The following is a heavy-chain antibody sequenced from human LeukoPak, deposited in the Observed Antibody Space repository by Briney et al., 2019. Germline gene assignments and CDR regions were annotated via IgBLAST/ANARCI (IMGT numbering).Heavy chain of an antibody. J-gene: IGHJ4*02. CDR1: GFSFSDYY. CDR2: ISSGGSTT. CDR3: ARAAENYGGRFDS. Sequence: PGGSLRLSCAASGFSFSDYYISWIRQAPGKGLEWVSYISSGGSTTYYADSVKGRFTISRDNAKNSLYLQMNSLRAEDTAVYYCARAAENYGGRFDSWGQGTLVTVSS. D-gene: IGHD3-16*01. V-gene: IGHV3-11*04.